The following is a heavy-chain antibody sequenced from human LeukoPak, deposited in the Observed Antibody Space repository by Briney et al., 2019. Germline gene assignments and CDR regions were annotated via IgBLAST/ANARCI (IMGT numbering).Heavy chain of an antibody. CDR2: ISSNGGGT. CDR3: VKPNYGDSYFDY. J-gene: IGHJ4*02. CDR1: GFTFNVYT. V-gene: IGHV3-64D*06. Sequence: GGSLRLSRSASGFTFNVYTMYWVRQAPGKGLEYVSAISSNGGGTYADSVKGRFTISRDNSKNTLYLQMSSLRTEDTAVYFCVKPNYGDSYFDYWGQGALVTVSS. D-gene: IGHD4-17*01.